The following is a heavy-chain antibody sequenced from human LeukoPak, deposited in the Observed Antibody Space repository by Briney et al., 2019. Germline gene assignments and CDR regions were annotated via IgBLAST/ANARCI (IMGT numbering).Heavy chain of an antibody. J-gene: IGHJ4*02. CDR2: IKQDGSEK. CDR1: GFTFSSYW. CDR3: AGDMITFGGAPDY. V-gene: IGHV3-7*01. Sequence: PGGPLRLSCAASGFTFSSYWMSWVRQAPGKGLEWVANIKQDGSEKYYVDSVKGRFTISRDNAKNSLYLQMNSLRAEDTAVYYCAGDMITFGGAPDYWGQGTLVTVSS. D-gene: IGHD3-16*01.